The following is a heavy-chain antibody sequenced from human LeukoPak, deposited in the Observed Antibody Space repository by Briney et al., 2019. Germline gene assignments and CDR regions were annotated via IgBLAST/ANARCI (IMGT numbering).Heavy chain of an antibody. Sequence: SETLSLTCAVSGGSISSSNWWSWARQPPGKGLEWIGEIYHSGSTNYNPSLKSRVTISVDTSKNQFSLKLSSVTAADTAVYYCARVPGSSWYEVDYWGQGTLVTVSS. J-gene: IGHJ4*02. CDR3: ARVPGSSWYEVDY. CDR2: IYHSGST. CDR1: GGSISSSNW. V-gene: IGHV4-4*02. D-gene: IGHD6-13*01.